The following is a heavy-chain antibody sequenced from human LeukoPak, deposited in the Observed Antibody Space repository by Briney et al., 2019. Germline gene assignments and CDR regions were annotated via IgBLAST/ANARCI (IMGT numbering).Heavy chain of an antibody. D-gene: IGHD1-20*01. CDR2: IYHSGST. Sequence: SETLSLTCTVSGYSISSGYYWGWIRQPPGKGLEGIGSIYHSGSTYYNPSLKSRVPISVATSKNQFSLKLSSVTAADTAVYYCARDQYTWNDGEAFDIWGQGTMVTVSS. V-gene: IGHV4-38-2*02. J-gene: IGHJ3*02. CDR3: ARDQYTWNDGEAFDI. CDR1: GYSISSGYY.